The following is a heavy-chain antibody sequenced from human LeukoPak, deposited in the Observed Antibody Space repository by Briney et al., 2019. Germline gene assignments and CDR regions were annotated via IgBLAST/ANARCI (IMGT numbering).Heavy chain of an antibody. CDR3: AKDPFVGYSSGPGGLDFDY. CDR2: IRYDGSNK. D-gene: IGHD6-19*01. V-gene: IGHV3-30*02. CDR1: GFTFSSYG. Sequence: GGSLRLSCAASGFTFSSYGMHWVRQAPGKGLEWVAFIRYDGSNKYYADSVKGRFTISRDNSKNTLYLQMNSLRAEDTAVYYCAKDPFVGYSSGPGGLDFDYWGQGTLVTVSS. J-gene: IGHJ4*02.